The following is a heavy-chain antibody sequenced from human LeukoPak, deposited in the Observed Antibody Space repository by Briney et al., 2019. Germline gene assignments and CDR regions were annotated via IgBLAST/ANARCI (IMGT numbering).Heavy chain of an antibody. Sequence: SETLSLTCTVSGGSISSGGYYWSWIRQHPGRGLECIGYIYYSGSTYYNPSLKSRVTMSVDTSKNQFSLRLSSVTAADTAVYYCARPLYSGSYYFDYWGQGTLVTVSS. CDR1: GGSISSGGYY. CDR3: ARPLYSGSYYFDY. V-gene: IGHV4-31*03. CDR2: IYYSGST. J-gene: IGHJ4*02. D-gene: IGHD1-26*01.